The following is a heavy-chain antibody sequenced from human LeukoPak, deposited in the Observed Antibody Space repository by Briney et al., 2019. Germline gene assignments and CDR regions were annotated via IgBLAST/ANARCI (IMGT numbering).Heavy chain of an antibody. CDR1: GYTFTGYY. Sequence: ASVKVSFKASGYTFTGYYMHWVRQAPGEGLEWMGWISAYNGDTIYAQKFQGRVTITADTSTNTAYMDLRSLRSDDTAVYYCARASGHYYYYYMDVWAKGTTVTISS. CDR2: ISAYNGDT. D-gene: IGHD1-26*01. J-gene: IGHJ6*03. V-gene: IGHV1-18*04. CDR3: ARASGHYYYYYMDV.